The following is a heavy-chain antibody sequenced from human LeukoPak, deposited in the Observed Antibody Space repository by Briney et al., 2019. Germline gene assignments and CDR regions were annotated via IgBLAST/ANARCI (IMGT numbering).Heavy chain of an antibody. CDR1: GFTVSSNY. CDR2: IYSGGST. V-gene: IGHV3-53*01. J-gene: IGHJ6*02. D-gene: IGHD3-9*01. CDR3: ARDLRYYDILTGYYNRDDYYGMDV. Sequence: PGGSLRLSCAASGFTVSSNYMSWVRQAPGKGLEWVSVIYSGGSTYYADSVKGRFTISRDNSKNTLYLQMNSLRAEDTAVYYCARDLRYYDILTGYYNRDDYYGMDVWGQGTTVTVSS.